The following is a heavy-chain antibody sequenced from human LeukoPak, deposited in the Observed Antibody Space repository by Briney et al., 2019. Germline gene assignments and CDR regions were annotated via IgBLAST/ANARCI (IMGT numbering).Heavy chain of an antibody. V-gene: IGHV4-59*01. J-gene: IGHJ4*02. CDR1: GGSFSGYY. Sequence: SETLSLTCAVYGGSFSGYYWSWIRQPPGKGLEWIGYIYYSGSTNYNPSLKSRVTISVDTSKNQFSLKLSSVTAADTAVYYCAGYSGYDSFDYWGQGTLVTVSS. CDR3: AGYSGYDSFDY. D-gene: IGHD5-12*01. CDR2: IYYSGST.